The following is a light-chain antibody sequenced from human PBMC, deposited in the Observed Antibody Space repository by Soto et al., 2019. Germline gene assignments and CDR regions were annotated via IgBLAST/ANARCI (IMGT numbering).Light chain of an antibody. CDR3: QQRSNWPWT. J-gene: IGKJ1*01. Sequence: DNVLSQSPATVSLSPGERATLSCRASQSVSSYLAWYQQKPGQAPRLLIYDASNRATGIPARFSGSGSGTDFTLTISSLEPEDFAVYYCQQRSNWPWTFGQGTKVDIK. CDR1: QSVSSY. CDR2: DAS. V-gene: IGKV3-11*01.